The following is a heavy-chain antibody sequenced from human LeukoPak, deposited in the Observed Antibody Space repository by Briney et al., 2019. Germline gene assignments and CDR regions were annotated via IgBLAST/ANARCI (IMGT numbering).Heavy chain of an antibody. V-gene: IGHV3-21*05. CDR1: GFTFSSYW. CDR2: ISGSGNDI. D-gene: IGHD3/OR15-3a*01. CDR3: GTHAGRTGSDD. J-gene: IGHJ4*02. Sequence: PGGSLRLSCAASGFTFSSYWMSWVRQAPGRGLEWVSYISGSGNDISYADSVKGRFTISRDNAKGSLYLQMNSLRAADTAVYYCGTHAGRTGSDDWGQGTLVTVSS.